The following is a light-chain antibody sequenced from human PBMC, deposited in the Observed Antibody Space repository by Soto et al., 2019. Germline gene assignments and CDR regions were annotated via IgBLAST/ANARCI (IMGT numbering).Light chain of an antibody. Sequence: QLVLTQPPSVSGAPGQRVTISCTGSSSNIGAGYDVHWYQQLPGTAPKLLIYGNSNRPSGVPDRFSGSKSGTSASLAITGLQAEDEADYYCQSYDSSLSGNYVFGIGTKLTVL. CDR1: SSNIGAGYD. V-gene: IGLV1-40*01. J-gene: IGLJ1*01. CDR2: GNS. CDR3: QSYDSSLSGNYV.